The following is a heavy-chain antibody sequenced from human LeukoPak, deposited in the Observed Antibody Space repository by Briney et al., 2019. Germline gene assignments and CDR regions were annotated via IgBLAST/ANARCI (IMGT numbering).Heavy chain of an antibody. CDR3: ARDHYNSSGFGYYFDS. V-gene: IGHV3-7*01. J-gene: IGHJ4*02. D-gene: IGHD3-22*01. CDR2: LEQDGSEK. Sequence: LGGSLRLSCAASGFTFSDYYMSWIRQAPGKGLEWVATLEQDGSEKYYVDSVKGRFIIFRDNAKNSLYLQMNSLRAEDTAVYYCARDHYNSSGFGYYFDSWGQGTLVTVSS. CDR1: GFTFSDYY.